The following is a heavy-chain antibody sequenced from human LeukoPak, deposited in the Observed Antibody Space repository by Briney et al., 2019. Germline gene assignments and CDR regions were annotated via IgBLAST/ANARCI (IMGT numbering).Heavy chain of an antibody. J-gene: IGHJ5*02. Sequence: PSETLSLTCTVSGGSISSYYWSWIRQPPGKGLEWIGYIYYSGSTNYNPSLKSRVTISVDTSKNQFSLKLSSVTAADTAVYYCARDEDSYGYGWFDPWGQGTLVTVSS. CDR2: IYYSGST. CDR1: GGSISSYY. CDR3: ARDEDSYGYGWFDP. V-gene: IGHV4-59*01. D-gene: IGHD5-18*01.